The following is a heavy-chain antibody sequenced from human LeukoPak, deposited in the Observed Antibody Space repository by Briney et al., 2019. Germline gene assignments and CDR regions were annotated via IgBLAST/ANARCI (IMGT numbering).Heavy chain of an antibody. Sequence: GGSLRLSCAASGFTFSSYSMNWVRQAPGKGLEWVSSISSSSSYIYYADSVKGRFTISRDNAKNSLYLQMNSLRAEDTAVYYCAKGSTNTLDNCGQGTLVTVSS. CDR3: AKGSTNTLDN. V-gene: IGHV3-21*01. CDR2: ISSSSSYI. D-gene: IGHD2-8*01. CDR1: GFTFSSYS. J-gene: IGHJ4*02.